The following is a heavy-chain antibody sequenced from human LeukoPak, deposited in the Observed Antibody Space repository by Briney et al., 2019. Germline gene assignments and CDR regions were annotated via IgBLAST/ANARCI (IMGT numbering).Heavy chain of an antibody. CDR3: ASLSMVTPFDY. D-gene: IGHD4-17*01. V-gene: IGHV3-74*01. J-gene: IGHJ4*02. CDR2: INSDASST. Sequence: GGSLRLSCAASGFTFSNYWMHWVRHAPGKGLVWVSRINSDASSTSYADSVKGRFTTSRDNAKSTLFLQVNSLRAEDTAVYYCASLSMVTPFDYWGQGTLVTVSS. CDR1: GFTFSNYW.